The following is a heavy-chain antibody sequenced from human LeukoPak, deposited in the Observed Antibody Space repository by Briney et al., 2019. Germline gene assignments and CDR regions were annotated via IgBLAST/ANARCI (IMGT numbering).Heavy chain of an antibody. D-gene: IGHD2-15*01. J-gene: IGHJ4*02. CDR2: IRYDGTNK. CDR3: AKEEDI. Sequence: GGSLRLSCAASGFTFSHYGIHWVRQAPGKGLEWVAFIRYDGTNKYYADSVKGRFTISRDNSKNTLYLRMNSLRAEDTAVYYCAKEEDIWGQGTLVTVSS. CDR1: GFTFSHYG. V-gene: IGHV3-30*02.